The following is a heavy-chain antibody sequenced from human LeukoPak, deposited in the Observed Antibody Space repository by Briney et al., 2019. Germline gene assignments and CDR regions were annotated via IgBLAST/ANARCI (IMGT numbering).Heavy chain of an antibody. CDR2: PYWDDDN. CDR1: GFSLTSRPVG. CDR3: AHRRDYNGDWDGGLFDF. Sequence: SGPTLVKPTETLTLTCSFSGFSLTSRPVGVGRVRQPPGKALEWLGFPYWDDDNRYNPSLKSRLTVTKDTAKNQLVLTMTNMDPVDTGTYHCAHRRDYNGDWDGGLFDFWGQGILVTVSS. D-gene: IGHD2-21*02. V-gene: IGHV2-5*02. J-gene: IGHJ4*02.